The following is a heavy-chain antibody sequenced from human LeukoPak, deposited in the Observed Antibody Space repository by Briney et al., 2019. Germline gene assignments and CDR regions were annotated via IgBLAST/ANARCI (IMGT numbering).Heavy chain of an antibody. CDR1: GGSISSSSYY. D-gene: IGHD3-3*01. V-gene: IGHV4-39*07. Sequence: SETLSLTCTVSGGSISSSSYYWGWIRQPPGKGLEWIGSIYYSGSTYYNPSLKSRVTISVDTSKNQFSLKLSSVTAADTAVYYCARGHTHYDFWSGYYCGAFDIWGQGTMVTVSS. J-gene: IGHJ3*02. CDR3: ARGHTHYDFWSGYYCGAFDI. CDR2: IYYSGST.